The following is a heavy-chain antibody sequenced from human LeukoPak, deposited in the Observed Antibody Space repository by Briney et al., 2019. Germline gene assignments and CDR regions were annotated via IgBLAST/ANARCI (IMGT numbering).Heavy chain of an antibody. Sequence: GGSLRLSSAASGFTCSSDSMNWVRQAPGKGLYWGSSISSTRTYIYYADSVKGRFNIPRDKAKTSLYLQMNSLRDEDTAVYYCACLVGATQDVWGKGTTVIVSS. D-gene: IGHD1-26*01. CDR3: ACLVGATQDV. J-gene: IGHJ6*04. CDR1: GFTCSSDS. CDR2: ISSTRTYI. V-gene: IGHV3-21*01.